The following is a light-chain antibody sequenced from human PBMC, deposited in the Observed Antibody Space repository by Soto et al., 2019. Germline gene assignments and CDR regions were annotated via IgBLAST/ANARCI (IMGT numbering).Light chain of an antibody. CDR1: QSVSSY. Sequence: EIVLTQSPATLSLSPGERATLSCRASQSVSSYLAWYQQKPGQAPRLLIYDACNRATGIPARLSGSGSGTDFTLTISSLEPEDFAVYDCQQRSNWPLTFGQGTRLEIK. J-gene: IGKJ5*01. CDR2: DAC. CDR3: QQRSNWPLT. V-gene: IGKV3-11*01.